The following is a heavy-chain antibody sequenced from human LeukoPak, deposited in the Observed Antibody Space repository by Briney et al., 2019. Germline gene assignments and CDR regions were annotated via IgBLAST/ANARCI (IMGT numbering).Heavy chain of an antibody. CDR1: GGSISSYY. V-gene: IGHV4-59*08. J-gene: IGHJ5*02. D-gene: IGHD3-9*01. CDR3: ASTIITRYFDWLFPPGCVGPFDP. CDR2: IYYSGST. Sequence: SETLSLTCTVSGGSISSYYWSWIRQPPGKGLEWIGYIYYSGSTNYNPSLKSRVTISVDTSKNQFSLKLSSVTAADTAVYYCASTIITRYFDWLFPPGCVGPFDPWGQGTLVTVSS.